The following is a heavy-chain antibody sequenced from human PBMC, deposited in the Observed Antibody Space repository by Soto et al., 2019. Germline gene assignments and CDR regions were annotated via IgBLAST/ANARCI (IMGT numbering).Heavy chain of an antibody. CDR3: ARGNHRWLQLWYFDL. CDR2: IIPIFGTA. V-gene: IGHV1-69*12. Sequence: QVQLVQSGAEVKKPGSSVTVSCKASGGTFSSYTISWVRQAPGQGLEWMGGIIPIFGTANYAQKFQCRVTITADESTSKAYMELSSLSSEDTAVDYCARGNHRWLQLWYFDLWGRGTLVTVSS. J-gene: IGHJ2*01. CDR1: GGTFSSYT. D-gene: IGHD5-12*01.